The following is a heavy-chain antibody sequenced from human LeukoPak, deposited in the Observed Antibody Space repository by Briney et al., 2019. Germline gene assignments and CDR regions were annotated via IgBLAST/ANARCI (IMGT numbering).Heavy chain of an antibody. CDR1: GFTFSTYS. CDR2: ISSSSSAI. CDR3: ARVSRPTVVRGRYMDV. Sequence: GGSLRLSCAASGFTFSTYSLNWVRQAPWKGLEWVSYISSSSSAIYYADSVKGRFTISRDNAKNSLYLQMNSLRAEDTAVYYCARVSRPTVVRGRYMDVWGKGTTVTVSS. J-gene: IGHJ6*03. D-gene: IGHD4-23*01. V-gene: IGHV3-48*04.